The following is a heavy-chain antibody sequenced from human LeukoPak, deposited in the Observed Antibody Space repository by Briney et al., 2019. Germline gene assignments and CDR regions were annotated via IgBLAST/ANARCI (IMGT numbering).Heavy chain of an antibody. V-gene: IGHV4-31*03. CDR3: ATTLSSSWMPVDY. CDR1: GGSISSGGYY. CDR2: INHSGST. Sequence: SQTLSLTCTVSGGSISSGGYYWSWIRQPPGTGLEWIGEINHSGSTNYNPSLKSRVTISVDTSKNQFSLKLSSVTAADTAVYYCATTLSSSWMPVDYWGQGTLVTVSS. J-gene: IGHJ4*02. D-gene: IGHD6-13*01.